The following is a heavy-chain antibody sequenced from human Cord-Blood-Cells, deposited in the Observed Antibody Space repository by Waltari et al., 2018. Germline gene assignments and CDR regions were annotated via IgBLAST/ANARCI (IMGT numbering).Heavy chain of an antibody. J-gene: IGHJ2*01. Sequence: QLQLQETGPGLLTHSETLSITCPVLGGSHSSSRYSLGCVRQPPGKGLEWIGSIYYSGSTYYNPSFKIRVTISVDTSKNQFSLKLSSVTAADTAVYYCPRRGQGDWYFDLGGRGTLVTVSS. CDR1: GGSHSSSRYS. CDR3: PRRGQGDWYFDL. V-gene: IGHV4-39*01. CDR2: IYYSGST.